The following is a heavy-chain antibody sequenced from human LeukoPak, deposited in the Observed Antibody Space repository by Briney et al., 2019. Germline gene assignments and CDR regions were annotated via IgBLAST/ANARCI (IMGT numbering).Heavy chain of an antibody. CDR2: ISSSSSDI. Sequence: KPGGSLRLSCAASGFSFSAYSMNWVRQTPGKGLEWLSTISSSSSDIFYADSVKGRSTISRDNAKKSLYLQMSSLRVDNTAVYYCVSDGQLWFPGDFQHWGQGTLVTVSS. D-gene: IGHD5-18*01. J-gene: IGHJ1*01. V-gene: IGHV3-21*01. CDR3: VSDGQLWFPGDFQH. CDR1: GFSFSAYS.